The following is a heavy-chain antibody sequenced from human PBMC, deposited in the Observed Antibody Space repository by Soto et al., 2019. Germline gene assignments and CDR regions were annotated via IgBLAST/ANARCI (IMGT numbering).Heavy chain of an antibody. CDR1: GFIFGDYG. CDR2: IPNKGYGEST. J-gene: IGHJ4*02. V-gene: IGHV3-49*04. CDR3: TRFLAAGFDF. D-gene: IGHD6-13*01. Sequence: PVGSLRLSCTASGFIFGDYGMSWVCQTHGKGLEYICLIPNKGYGESTECASSWKGRFTITSHDSNNIFYPQMIRLTAEDTGVYFCTRFLAAGFDFLGQGNMVTVAS.